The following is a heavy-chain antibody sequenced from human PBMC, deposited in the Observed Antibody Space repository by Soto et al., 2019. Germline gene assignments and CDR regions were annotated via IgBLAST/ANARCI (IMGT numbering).Heavy chain of an antibody. CDR2: INPKTGDT. J-gene: IGHJ4*02. CDR1: GYTFTGYY. Sequence: ASVKVSCKTSGYTFTGYYLNWVRQAPGRGLEWVGWINPKTGDTNNAQKFQGRVTMTTDTSISTGYMELSGLKSDDTAVYYCVTGDHLVRWGEGTRVTVSS. D-gene: IGHD4-17*01. CDR3: VTGDHLVR. V-gene: IGHV1-2*02.